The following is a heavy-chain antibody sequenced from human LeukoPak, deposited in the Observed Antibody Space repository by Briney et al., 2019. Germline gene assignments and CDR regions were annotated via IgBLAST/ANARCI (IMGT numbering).Heavy chain of an antibody. CDR3: AREGAYCGGDCYFDAFDI. Sequence: GGSLRLSCAASGLNFNNYAMSWVRQAPGKGLEWVSSISSSSSYIYYADSVKGRFTISRDNAKNSLYLQMNSLRAEDTAVYYCAREGAYCGGDCYFDAFDIWGQGTMVTVSS. CDR2: ISSSSSYI. J-gene: IGHJ3*02. V-gene: IGHV3-21*01. D-gene: IGHD2-21*02. CDR1: GLNFNNYA.